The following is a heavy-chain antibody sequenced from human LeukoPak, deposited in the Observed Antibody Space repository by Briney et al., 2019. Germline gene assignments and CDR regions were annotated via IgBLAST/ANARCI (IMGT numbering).Heavy chain of an antibody. D-gene: IGHD1-1*01. CDR1: GVSTCTYV. V-gene: IGHV3-23*01. CDR3: AKGNWRYCVY. Sequence: GRSLRRFCSASGVSTCTYVVIQCGRAPGKGLEWFSSISGSGGSTYYADSVKGRFTISRDNSKNTLYLQMNSLGADDTAVYYCAKGNWRYCVYWRQGTVL. CDR2: ISGSGGST. J-gene: IGHJ4*02.